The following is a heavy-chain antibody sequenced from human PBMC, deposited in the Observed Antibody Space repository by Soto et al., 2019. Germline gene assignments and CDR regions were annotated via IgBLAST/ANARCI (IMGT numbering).Heavy chain of an antibody. CDR2: IWYDGSNK. J-gene: IGHJ4*02. V-gene: IGHV3-33*01. Sequence: GGSLRLSCAASGFTFSNYGMHWVRQAPGKGLEWVAIIWYDGSNKYYADSVKGRFTISRDNSKNTVHLQMNSLRAEDTAMYYCARRDTGGFLRYFDNWGQGTLVTVSS. D-gene: IGHD2-8*02. CDR3: ARRDTGGFLRYFDN. CDR1: GFTFSNYG.